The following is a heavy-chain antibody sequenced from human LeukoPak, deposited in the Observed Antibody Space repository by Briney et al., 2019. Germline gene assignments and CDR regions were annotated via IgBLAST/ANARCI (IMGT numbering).Heavy chain of an antibody. CDR2: TRGSGGSK. J-gene: IGHJ3*01. V-gene: IGHV3-23*01. CDR3: AKFPSYDSSGHDGFDV. CDR1: GFTFKSHA. Sequence: GRSLRLSCAASGFTFKSHAMSWVRQVPAKALEWVSATRGSGGSKFYADSVKGRFTISRDNSKNMLYLQMNSLRAEDTAVYYCAKFPSYDSSGHDGFDVWGQGTRVTVSS. D-gene: IGHD3-22*01.